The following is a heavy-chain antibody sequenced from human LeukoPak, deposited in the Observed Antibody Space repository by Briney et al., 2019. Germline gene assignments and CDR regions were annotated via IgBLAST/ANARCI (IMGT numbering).Heavy chain of an antibody. CDR2: IYTSGST. D-gene: IGHD5-18*01. CDR3: ARDNHPRAGCSYGYFWFDP. J-gene: IGHJ5*02. Sequence: SETLSLTCTASGGSISSYYWSWIRQPAGKGLEWIGRIYTSGSTNYNPSLKSRVTMSVDTSKNQFSLKLSSVTAADTAVYYCARDNHPRAGCSYGYFWFDPWGQGTLVTVSS. CDR1: GGSISSYY. V-gene: IGHV4-4*07.